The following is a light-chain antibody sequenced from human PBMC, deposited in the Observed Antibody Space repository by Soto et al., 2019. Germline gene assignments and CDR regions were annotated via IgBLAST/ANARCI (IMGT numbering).Light chain of an antibody. J-gene: IGKJ4*01. CDR1: QSLLHSNGYNY. CDR3: MGILQGLT. Sequence: VMTQSPLSLPVTPGESASISCRSSQSLLHSNGYNYLDWYLQRPGQSPQLLIYLGSYRASGVPDRFSGSGSGTDFTLKISRVEAEDVGVYYCMGILQGLTFGGGTKVEI. CDR2: LGS. V-gene: IGKV2-28*01.